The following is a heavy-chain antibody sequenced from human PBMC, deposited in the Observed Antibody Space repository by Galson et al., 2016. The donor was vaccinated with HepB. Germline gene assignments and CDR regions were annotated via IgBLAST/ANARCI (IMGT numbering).Heavy chain of an antibody. Sequence: SLRLSCAASGFTVSSNYMNWVRQAPGKGLQWVSVIYSGGFTYYADSLKGRFTISRHNSKKTLYLQMNSLRAEDTAVYYCARGRWQLDWGQGTLVTVSS. J-gene: IGHJ4*02. V-gene: IGHV3-53*04. D-gene: IGHD6-13*01. CDR3: ARGRWQLD. CDR1: GFTVSSNY. CDR2: IYSGGFT.